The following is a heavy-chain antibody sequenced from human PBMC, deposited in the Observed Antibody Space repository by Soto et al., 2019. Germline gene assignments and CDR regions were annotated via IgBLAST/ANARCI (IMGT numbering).Heavy chain of an antibody. CDR3: VRGPSRGSSLFGPLDY. CDR2: IFYSGSGS. V-gene: IGHV3-64D*06. CDR1: GFIFSTFG. D-gene: IGHD3-3*01. J-gene: IGHJ4*02. Sequence: GGSLRLSCSASGFIFSTFGMFWVRQAPGQGLEYVSAIFYSGSGSYYADPVRGRFTVSRDNSKNMFYLQMSRLRVEDTALYFCVRGPSRGSSLFGPLDYWGQGTQVTVSS.